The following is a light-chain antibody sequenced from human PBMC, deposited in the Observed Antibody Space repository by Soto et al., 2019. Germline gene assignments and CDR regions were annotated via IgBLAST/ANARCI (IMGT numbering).Light chain of an antibody. J-gene: IGKJ4*01. V-gene: IGKV3-20*01. CDR1: QSVDGK. CDR3: QQYDSSPLT. Sequence: EIVMTQSPVTLSVSPGERATLSCRASQSVDGKLAWYQQKPGQAPRLLIYGASTRATGIPDRFSGSGSGTDFTLTVSRLEPEDFAVYYCQQYDSSPLTFGGGTKVDIK. CDR2: GAS.